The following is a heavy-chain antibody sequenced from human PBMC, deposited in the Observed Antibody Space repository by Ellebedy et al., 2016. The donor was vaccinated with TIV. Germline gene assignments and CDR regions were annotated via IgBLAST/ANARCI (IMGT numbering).Heavy chain of an antibody. CDR1: GFPFSSYA. V-gene: IGHV3-23*01. D-gene: IGHD6-25*01. CDR2: ISDSGGNT. Sequence: GESLKLSXTASGFPFSSYAMSWVRQPPGKGLEWVSSISDSGGNTYYADSVRGRFTFSRDNSKNTLYLQMNSLRAEDTAVYYCAKDLRQRLPEIAFDIWGQGTMVTVSS. CDR3: AKDLRQRLPEIAFDI. J-gene: IGHJ3*02.